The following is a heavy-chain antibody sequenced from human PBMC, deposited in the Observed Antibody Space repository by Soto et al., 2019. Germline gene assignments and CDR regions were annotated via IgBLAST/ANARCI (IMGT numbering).Heavy chain of an antibody. D-gene: IGHD6-13*01. CDR1: GFTFSSYA. Sequence: GASLRLSCAASGFTFSSYAMHWVRQPPGKGLEWVAVISYDGSNKYYADSVKGRFTISRDNSKNTLYLQMNSLRAEDTAVYYCASLGAGTYYYYGMDVWGQGTTVTVSS. CDR3: ASLGAGTYYYYGMDV. J-gene: IGHJ6*02. V-gene: IGHV3-30-3*01. CDR2: ISYDGSNK.